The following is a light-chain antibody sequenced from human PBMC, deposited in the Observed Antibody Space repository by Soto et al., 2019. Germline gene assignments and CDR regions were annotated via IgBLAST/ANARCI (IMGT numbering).Light chain of an antibody. J-gene: IGKJ4*01. Sequence: IVLTQSPATLSLSPGERATLFCRASQSVSNYLAWYQHKPGQAPRLLIYDASNRATGIPARFSGSGSGTDFTLTISSLEPEDFAVYYCQQRSGWALTFGGGTKVEIK. CDR1: QSVSNY. CDR3: QQRSGWALT. V-gene: IGKV3-11*01. CDR2: DAS.